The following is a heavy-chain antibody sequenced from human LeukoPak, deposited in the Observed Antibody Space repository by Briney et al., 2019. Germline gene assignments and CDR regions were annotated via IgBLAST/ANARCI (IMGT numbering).Heavy chain of an antibody. Sequence: GGSLRLSCAASGFTFRNYIIHWVRQAPGKGLEWVAVTSSDLNVELYADSVKGRFTIPRDNSRSTLYLQMNSLRPEDTAIYYCAREGYYGSGSPPSLYFDYWGQGTLVTVSS. J-gene: IGHJ4*02. CDR3: AREGYYGSGSPPSLYFDY. V-gene: IGHV3-30-3*01. CDR1: GFTFRNYI. D-gene: IGHD3-10*01. CDR2: TSSDLNVE.